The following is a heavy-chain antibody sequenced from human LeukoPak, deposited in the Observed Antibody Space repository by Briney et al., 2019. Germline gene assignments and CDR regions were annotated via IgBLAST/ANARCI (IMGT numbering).Heavy chain of an antibody. CDR1: GFTFSDYA. Sequence: PGGSLRLSCAASGFTFSDYAMHWVRQAPGKGLEWLAVIWYDGTNQYYADSVKGRFTISRDNSKNTLFLQMISLRAEDTAVYYCARADHGWYTFDYWGQGTLVTVPS. J-gene: IGHJ4*02. CDR3: ARADHGWYTFDY. CDR2: IWYDGTNQ. V-gene: IGHV3-33*01. D-gene: IGHD6-19*01.